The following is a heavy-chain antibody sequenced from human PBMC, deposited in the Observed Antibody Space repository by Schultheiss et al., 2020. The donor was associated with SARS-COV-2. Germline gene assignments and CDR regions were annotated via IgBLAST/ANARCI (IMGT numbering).Heavy chain of an antibody. Sequence: SQTLSLTCTVSGGSISSGSYYWGWIRQPPGKGLEWIGSIYYSGSTYYNPSLKSRVTISVDTSKNQFSLKLSSVTAADTAVYYCARITMIVVVTTHHDAFDIWGQGTMVTVSS. CDR2: IYYSGST. CDR3: ARITMIVVVTTHHDAFDI. V-gene: IGHV4-39*01. CDR1: GGSISSGSYY. J-gene: IGHJ3*02. D-gene: IGHD3-22*01.